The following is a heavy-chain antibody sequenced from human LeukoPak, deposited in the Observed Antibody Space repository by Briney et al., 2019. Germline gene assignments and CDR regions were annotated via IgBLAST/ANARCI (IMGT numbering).Heavy chain of an antibody. CDR3: VRXXXXVINSRGYMDV. D-gene: IGHD2-21*01. Sequence: ASVKVSCKASGYTFTSYYMHWVRQAPGQGLEWMGIISPSGGSTSYAQKFQGRVTMTRDTSTSTVYMELSSLRSEDTAVYYCVRXXXXVINSRGYMDVWGKGTTVTISS. J-gene: IGHJ6*03. CDR1: GYTFTSYY. CDR2: ISPSGGST. V-gene: IGHV1-46*01.